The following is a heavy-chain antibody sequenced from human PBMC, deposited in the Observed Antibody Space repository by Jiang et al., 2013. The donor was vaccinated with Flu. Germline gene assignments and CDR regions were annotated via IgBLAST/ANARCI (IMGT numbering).Heavy chain of an antibody. J-gene: IGHJ5*02. V-gene: IGHV2-5*02. CDR1: GFSLRTRGVG. CDR2: IYWDDDK. CDR3: AHSVFAPSWFDP. Sequence: KPTQTLTLTCTFSGFSLRTRGVGVGWIRKPPGKALEWLALIYWDDDKRYSPSLKSRLTITKDTSKNQVFLTMTNMNPVDTATYYCAHSVFAPSWFDPWGQGILVTVSS.